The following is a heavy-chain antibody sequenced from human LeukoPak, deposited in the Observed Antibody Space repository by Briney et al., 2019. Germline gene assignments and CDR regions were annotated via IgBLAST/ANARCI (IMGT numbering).Heavy chain of an antibody. CDR3: ARDMARGGGYDY. D-gene: IGHD3-16*01. V-gene: IGHV4-4*02. CDR1: GGSISSSNW. Sequence: SETLSLTCAVSGGSISSSNWWSWVRQPPGKGLEWIGEIYHSGSTNYNPSLRSRVTISVDKSKNQFSLKLSSVTAADTAVYYCARDMARGGGYDYWGQGTLVTVSS. J-gene: IGHJ4*02. CDR2: IYHSGST.